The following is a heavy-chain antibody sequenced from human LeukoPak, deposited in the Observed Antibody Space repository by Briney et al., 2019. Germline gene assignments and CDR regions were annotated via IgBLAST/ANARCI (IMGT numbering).Heavy chain of an antibody. D-gene: IGHD3-22*01. CDR1: GYTFSSFD. CDR3: ARAPLYYYDTSHYDY. J-gene: IGHJ4*02. CDR2: MNPNSLNT. V-gene: IGHV1-8*01. Sequence: ASVKVSCKTSGYTFSSFDVIWVRQATGQGLEWIGWMNPNSLNTGYAQKFRGRVTMTGDTSISTAYMELSSLISEDTAVYYCARAPLYYYDTSHYDYWGQGTLVTVSS.